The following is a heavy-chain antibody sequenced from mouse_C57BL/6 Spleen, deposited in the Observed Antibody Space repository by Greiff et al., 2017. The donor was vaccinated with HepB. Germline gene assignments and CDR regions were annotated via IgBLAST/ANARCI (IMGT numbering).Heavy chain of an antibody. J-gene: IGHJ2*01. V-gene: IGHV5-17*01. D-gene: IGHD2-4*01. CDR3: ARPSYDFYFDY. CDR2: ISSGSSTI. Sequence: DVKLVESGGGLVKPGGSLKLSCAASGFTFSDYGMHWVRQAPEKGLEWVAYISSGSSTIYYADTVKGRFTISRDNAKNTLFLQMTSLRSEDTAMYYCARPSYDFYFDYWGQGTTLTVSS. CDR1: GFTFSDYG.